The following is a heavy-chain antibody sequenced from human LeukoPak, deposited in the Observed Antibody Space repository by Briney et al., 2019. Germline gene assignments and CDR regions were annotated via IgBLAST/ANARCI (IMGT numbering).Heavy chain of an antibody. CDR3: VKDRPCETCMPMDA. D-gene: IGHD2-2*01. Sequence: GGALRLSCAASGFRFTDYSMSWVRQAPGKGLEWVAGLGRSGEYKYYADSVKGRFTISRDNSKDTVSLQMNSLRAEDSAIYFCVKDRPCETCMPMDAWGQGTTVTVSS. CDR1: GFRFTDYS. V-gene: IGHV3-23*01. J-gene: IGHJ6*02. CDR2: LGRSGEYK.